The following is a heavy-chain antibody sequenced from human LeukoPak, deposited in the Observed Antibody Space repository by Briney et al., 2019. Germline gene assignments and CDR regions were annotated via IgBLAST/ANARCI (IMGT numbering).Heavy chain of an antibody. V-gene: IGHV3-30-3*01. CDR2: ISYDGSNK. D-gene: IGHD5-24*01. J-gene: IGHJ4*02. CDR3: ARSGARWLQLPYYFDY. Sequence: GGSLRLSCAASGFTFSSYAMHWVRQAPGKGPEWVAVISYDGSNKYYADSVKGRFTISRDNSKNTLYLQMNSLRAEDTAVYYCARSGARWLQLPYYFDYWGQGTLVTVSS. CDR1: GFTFSSYA.